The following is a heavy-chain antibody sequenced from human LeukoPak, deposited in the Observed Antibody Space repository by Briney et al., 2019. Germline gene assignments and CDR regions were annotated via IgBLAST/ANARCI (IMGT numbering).Heavy chain of an antibody. Sequence: SETLSLTCTVSGGSIGSGDYYWSWIRQSPGKGLEWIGYIYYTGSTYYNPSLKSRVTISVDTSKDQFSLKLSSVTATDTAVYYCARDCSGGSCYGAFDIWGQGTMVTVSS. CDR2: IYYTGST. CDR1: GGSIGSGDYY. CDR3: ARDCSGGSCYGAFDI. J-gene: IGHJ3*02. D-gene: IGHD2-15*01. V-gene: IGHV4-30-4*01.